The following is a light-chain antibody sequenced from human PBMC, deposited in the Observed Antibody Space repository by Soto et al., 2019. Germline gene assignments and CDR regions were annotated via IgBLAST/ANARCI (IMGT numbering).Light chain of an antibody. CDR2: GAS. CDR1: QSVSSN. V-gene: IGKV3-20*01. Sequence: EIVMTQSPATLSVSPWERATLSCRASQSVSSNLVWYQQKPGQAPRLLVYGASSTATGIPDRFSGSGSGTDFTLTISRLEPEDFAVYYCQQYGSSPKTFGQGTKVDIK. J-gene: IGKJ1*01. CDR3: QQYGSSPKT.